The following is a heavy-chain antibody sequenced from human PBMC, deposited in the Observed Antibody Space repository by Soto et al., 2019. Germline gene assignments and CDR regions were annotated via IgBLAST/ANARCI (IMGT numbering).Heavy chain of an antibody. CDR3: ARATTSRLYYYYYGMDV. D-gene: IGHD4-17*01. V-gene: IGHV1-18*01. CDR1: GYTFTNSG. J-gene: IGHJ6*02. Sequence: ASVKVSCKASGYTFTNSGISWVRQAPGQGLEWMGRISPDNGIANYAQKFQGRVTITTDKSTSTAYMELSSLRSEDTAVYYCARATTSRLYYYYYGMDVWG. CDR2: ISPDNGIA.